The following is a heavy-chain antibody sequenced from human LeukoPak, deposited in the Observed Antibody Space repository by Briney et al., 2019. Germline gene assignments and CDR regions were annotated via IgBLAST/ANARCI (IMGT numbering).Heavy chain of an antibody. CDR2: ISWDGGST. CDR3: AKGLGIAAAGTGGDYYYMDV. V-gene: IGHV3-43D*03. J-gene: IGHJ6*03. CDR1: GFTFDDYA. D-gene: IGHD6-13*01. Sequence: GGSLRLSCAASGFTFDDYAMHWVRQAPGKGLEWVSLISWDGGSTYYADSVKGRFTISRDNSKNSLYLQMNSLRAEDTALYYCAKGLGIAAAGTGGDYYYMDVRGKGTTVTVSS.